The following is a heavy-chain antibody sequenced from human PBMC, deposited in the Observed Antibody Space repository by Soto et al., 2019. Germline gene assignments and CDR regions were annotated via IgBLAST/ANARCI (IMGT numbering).Heavy chain of an antibody. CDR2: INVKTGAT. CDR3: GRDGGPAFTFDH. CDR1: GYPFSDFY. Sequence: QVQLVQSGAELRRPGASVKVSCKASGYPFSDFYMHWVRQAPGQGPEWLGWINVKTGATFYAQKFHGRVTMTRDTTINTVYMEMTSLKSDDTAVYYCGRDGGPAFTFDHWGQGTLVIVSS. J-gene: IGHJ4*02. V-gene: IGHV1-2*02. D-gene: IGHD3-16*01.